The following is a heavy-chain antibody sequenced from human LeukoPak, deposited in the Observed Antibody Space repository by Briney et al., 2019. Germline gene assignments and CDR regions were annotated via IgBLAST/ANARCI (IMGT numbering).Heavy chain of an antibody. J-gene: IGHJ4*02. CDR1: GFSVSDNY. Sequence: PGGSLRLSCAASGFSVSDNYMSWVRQAPGTGLEWVSVIYSSGSTYYTDSVKGRFTISRDISKNTLFLQMNSLRPEDTAVYYCVREISNPLGYWGQGTLVIVSS. V-gene: IGHV3-66*01. CDR2: IYSSGST. CDR3: VREISNPLGY. D-gene: IGHD3-16*01.